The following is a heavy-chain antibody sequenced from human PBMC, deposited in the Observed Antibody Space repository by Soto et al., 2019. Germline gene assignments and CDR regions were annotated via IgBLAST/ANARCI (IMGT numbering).Heavy chain of an antibody. D-gene: IGHD2-15*01. CDR2: IWYDGSNK. Sequence: QVQLVESGGGVVQPGRSLRLSCAASGFTFSSYGMHWVRQAPGKGLEWVAVIWYDGSNKYYADSVKGRFTISRDNSKNPLYLQMNSLRAEDTSVYYCARDGLVVVAATGGFFAYYYYGMDVWGQGSTVTVSS. V-gene: IGHV3-33*01. CDR3: ARDGLVVVAATGGFFAYYYYGMDV. CDR1: GFTFSSYG. J-gene: IGHJ6*02.